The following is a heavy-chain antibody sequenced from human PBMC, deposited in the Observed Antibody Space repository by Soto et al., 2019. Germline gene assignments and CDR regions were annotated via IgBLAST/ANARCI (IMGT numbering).Heavy chain of an antibody. V-gene: IGHV1-69*08. CDR1: GGTFSSYT. J-gene: IGHJ6*03. D-gene: IGHD2-2*01. CDR3: ARDKLTDCSSTSCYGLFPYYYYYMDV. CDR2: IIPILGLA. Sequence: QVQLVQSGAEVKKPGASLKVSCKASGGTFSSYTISWVRQAPGQGLEWMGRIIPILGLANYAQKFQGRVTITADKSTSTAYMELSSLRSEDTAVYYCARDKLTDCSSTSCYGLFPYYYYYMDVWGKGTTVTVSS.